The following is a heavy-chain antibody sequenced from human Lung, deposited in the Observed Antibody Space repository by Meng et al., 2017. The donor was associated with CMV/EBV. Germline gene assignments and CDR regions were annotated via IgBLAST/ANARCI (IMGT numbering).Heavy chain of an antibody. CDR3: ARAGTTVTFFDH. V-gene: IGHV3-21*01. CDR1: GFAFRSYS. D-gene: IGHD4-17*01. CDR2: ISSSVSDV. J-gene: IGHJ4*02. Sequence: GESLKISCAASGFAFRSYSMNWVRQPPGKGLEWVASISSSVSDVSSADSVKGRFIISRDNGRDSLYLQMNSLRAEDTGGYYCARAGTTVTFFDHCGPGTPVTVSS.